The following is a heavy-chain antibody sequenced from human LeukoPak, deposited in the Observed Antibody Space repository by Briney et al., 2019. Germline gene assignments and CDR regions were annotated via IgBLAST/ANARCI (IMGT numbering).Heavy chain of an antibody. CDR2: MNPNSGNT. Sequence: ASVKVSCKASGYTFTSYDINWVRQATGQGLEWLGWMNPNSGNTGYAQKFQGRVTITRNTSISTAYMELSSLRSEDTAVYYCARGRNKGIVGAKTYYFDYWGQGTLVTVSS. CDR1: GYTFTSYD. V-gene: IGHV1-8*03. J-gene: IGHJ4*02. CDR3: ARGRNKGIVGAKTYYFDY. D-gene: IGHD1-26*01.